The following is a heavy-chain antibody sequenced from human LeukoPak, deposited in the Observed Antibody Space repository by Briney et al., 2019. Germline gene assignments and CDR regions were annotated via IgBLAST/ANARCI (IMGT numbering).Heavy chain of an antibody. J-gene: IGHJ4*02. CDR3: ARGTYYYDSSGYYYFDY. D-gene: IGHD3-22*01. CDR2: IGAYNGNT. V-gene: IGHV1-18*01. Sequence: ASVKVSCKASGYTFTSYGISWVRQAPGQGLEWMGWIGAYNGNTNYAQKLQGRVTMTTDTSTSTAYMELRSLRSDDTAVYYCARGTYYYDSSGYYYFDYWGQGTLVTVSS. CDR1: GYTFTSYG.